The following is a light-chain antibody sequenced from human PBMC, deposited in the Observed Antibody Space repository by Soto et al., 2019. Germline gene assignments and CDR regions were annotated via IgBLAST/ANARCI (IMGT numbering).Light chain of an antibody. V-gene: IGKV3-11*01. J-gene: IGKJ1*01. CDR3: QQRSNWPLLWT. CDR1: QSVSSY. CDR2: DAS. Sequence: EIVLTQSPATLSLSPGERATLSCRASQSVSSYLAWYQQKPGQAPRLLIYDASNRATGIPARFSGSGSGTDFTLTISSLEPEDFAVYYCQQRSNWPLLWTVGQGTKVEIK.